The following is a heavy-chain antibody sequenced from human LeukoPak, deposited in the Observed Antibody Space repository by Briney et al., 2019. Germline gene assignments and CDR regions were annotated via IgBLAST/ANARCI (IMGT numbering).Heavy chain of an antibody. CDR1: GFTVSTSY. CDR3: ARDSGRFDVFDI. D-gene: IGHD3-10*01. CDR2: IYSDGRR. V-gene: IGHV3-53*01. J-gene: IGHJ3*02. Sequence: GGSLTLSCAVPGFTVSTSYMSWVRHAPGKGLEWVSVIYSDGRRYYSDSVEGRFTVSRDNSKNTLYLQMTSLRAEDTAVYYCARDSGRFDVFDIWGQGTMVTVSS.